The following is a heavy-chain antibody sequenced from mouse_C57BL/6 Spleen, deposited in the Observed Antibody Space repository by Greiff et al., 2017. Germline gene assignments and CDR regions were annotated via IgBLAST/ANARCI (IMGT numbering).Heavy chain of an antibody. V-gene: IGHV1-59*01. CDR2: IDPSDSYT. CDR3: ARSDAGYEDHSMDY. D-gene: IGHD3-2*02. CDR1: GYTFTSYW. Sequence: QVQLQQPGAELVRPGPSVKLSCKASGYTFTSYWMHWVKQRPGQGLEWIGVIDPSDSYTNYNQKFKGKATLTVDTSSSTAYMQLSSLTSEDSAVYYFARSDAGYEDHSMDYGGQGTSGTVSS. J-gene: IGHJ4*01.